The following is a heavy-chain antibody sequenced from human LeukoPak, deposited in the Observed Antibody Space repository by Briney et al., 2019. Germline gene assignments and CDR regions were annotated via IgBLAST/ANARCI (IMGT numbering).Heavy chain of an antibody. CDR2: ITGNSVNT. J-gene: IGHJ4*02. CDR3: VKAASSGWYDTNFDY. V-gene: IGHV3-23*01. D-gene: IGHD6-19*01. CDR1: GFTFSIHA. Sequence: PGGSLRLSCAASGFTFSIHAMNWVRQAPGKGLEWVSVITGNSVNTFYADSVKGRFTISRDNSKNTLYMYMNSLRAEDAAVYYCVKAASSGWYDTNFDYWGQGTLVTVSS.